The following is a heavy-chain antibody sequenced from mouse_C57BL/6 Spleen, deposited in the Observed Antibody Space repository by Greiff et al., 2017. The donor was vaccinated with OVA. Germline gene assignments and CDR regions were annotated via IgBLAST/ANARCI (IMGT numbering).Heavy chain of an antibody. V-gene: IGHV10-1*01. CDR3: VRRNWEDWYFDV. J-gene: IGHJ1*03. D-gene: IGHD4-1*01. CDR1: GFSFNTYA. CDR2: IRSKSNNYAT. Sequence: EVQLVESGGGLVQPKGSLKLSCAASGFSFNTYAMNWVRQAPGKGLEWVARIRSKSNNYATYYADSVKDRFTISRDDSESMLYLQMNNLKTEDTAMYYCVRRNWEDWYFDVWGTGTTVTVSS.